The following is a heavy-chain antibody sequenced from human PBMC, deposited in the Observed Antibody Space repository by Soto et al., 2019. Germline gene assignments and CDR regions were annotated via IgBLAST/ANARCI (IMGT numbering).Heavy chain of an antibody. V-gene: IGHV1-18*04. CDR1: GYSFATYG. CDR3: ATEPIYYNDGSGYYPLGH. D-gene: IGHD3-22*01. J-gene: IGHJ4*02. Sequence: VQLVQSGAEVKKPGASEKVSCKASGYSFATYGFSWVRQAPGQGLEGVGWISAHNGDTHYSQKFQGRVTLTTDTSTNTGYMELRSLTSDDTAVYFCATEPIYYNDGSGYYPLGHWGQGTLVTVSS. CDR2: ISAHNGDT.